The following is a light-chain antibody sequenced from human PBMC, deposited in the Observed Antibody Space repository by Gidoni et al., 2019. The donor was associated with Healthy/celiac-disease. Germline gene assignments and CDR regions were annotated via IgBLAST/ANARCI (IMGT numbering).Light chain of an antibody. J-gene: IGKJ4*01. CDR1: QSVSSY. Sequence: MVLTQSPATLSLSPGERAILSCRASQSVSSYLAWYQQKPGQAPRLLIYDASNSTTGIPARFSGSGSGTDFTLTISSLEPEDFAVYYCQQRSNWPLTFGGGTKVEIK. CDR2: DAS. CDR3: QQRSNWPLT. V-gene: IGKV3-11*01.